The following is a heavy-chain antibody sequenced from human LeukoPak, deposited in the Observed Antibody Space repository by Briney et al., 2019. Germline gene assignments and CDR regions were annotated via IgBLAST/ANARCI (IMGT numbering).Heavy chain of an antibody. Sequence: GGSLRLSCAASGFTFNGYSMNWVRQAPGKGLEWVSSISSSSSYIYYADSLKGRFTISRDNAKNSLYLQMNSLRVEDTAVYYCATSGGPTVTTNDAFDIWGQGTMVTVSS. CDR1: GFTFNGYS. D-gene: IGHD4-17*01. CDR3: ATSGGPTVTTNDAFDI. CDR2: ISSSSSYI. J-gene: IGHJ3*02. V-gene: IGHV3-21*01.